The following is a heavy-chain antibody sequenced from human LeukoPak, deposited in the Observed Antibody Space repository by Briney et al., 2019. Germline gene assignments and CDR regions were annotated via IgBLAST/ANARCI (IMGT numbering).Heavy chain of an antibody. Sequence: SETLSLTCTVSGGSISSSNWWSWVRQPPGKGLEWIGEIYHSGSTNYDPSLKSRVTISVDKSKNQLSLKLSSVTAADTAVYYCARVPDDYGLDAFDIWGQGTMVTVSS. CDR2: IYHSGST. CDR3: ARVPDDYGLDAFDI. CDR1: GGSISSSNW. V-gene: IGHV4-4*02. D-gene: IGHD4-17*01. J-gene: IGHJ3*02.